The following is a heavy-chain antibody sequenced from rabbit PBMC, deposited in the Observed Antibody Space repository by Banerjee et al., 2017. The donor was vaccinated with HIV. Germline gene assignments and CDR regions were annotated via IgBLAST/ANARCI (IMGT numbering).Heavy chain of an antibody. CDR1: GFDFSNNA. CDR2: IDTGDGST. V-gene: IGHV1S47*01. Sequence: QEQLVESGGGLVQPEGSLTLTCKASGFDFSNNAMCWVRQAPGKGLEWIASIDTGDGSTYYASWAKGRFTISKTSSTTVTLQMISLTAADTATYFCARGGLWGPGTLVTVS. CDR3: ARGGL. J-gene: IGHJ4*01.